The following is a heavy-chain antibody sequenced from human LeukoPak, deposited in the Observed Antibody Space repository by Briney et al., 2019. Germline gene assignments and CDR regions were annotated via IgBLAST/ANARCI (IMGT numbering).Heavy chain of an antibody. Sequence: SETLSLTCTVSGGSISSSSYYWGWIRQPPGKGLEWIGSIYYSGSTYYNPSLKSRVTISVDTSKNQFSLKLSSVTAADTAVYYCARGSSSGWFLIDYWGQGTLVTVSS. CDR3: ARGSSSGWFLIDY. V-gene: IGHV4-39*07. J-gene: IGHJ4*02. D-gene: IGHD6-19*01. CDR2: IYYSGST. CDR1: GGSISSSSYY.